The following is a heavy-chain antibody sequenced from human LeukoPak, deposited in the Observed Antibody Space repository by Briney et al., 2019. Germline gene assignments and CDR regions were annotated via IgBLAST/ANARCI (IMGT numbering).Heavy chain of an antibody. J-gene: IGHJ4*02. CDR1: GGSFSGYY. V-gene: IGHV4-34*01. D-gene: IGHD4-17*01. CDR3: ARDETTPLPGAY. CDR2: INHSGST. Sequence: SETLSLTCAVYGGSFSGYYWNWIRQPPGKGLEWIGEINHSGSTHYNPSLKSRVTMSVDTSKSQFSMKLGSVTAADTAVYYCARDETTPLPGAYWGQGTLVTVSS.